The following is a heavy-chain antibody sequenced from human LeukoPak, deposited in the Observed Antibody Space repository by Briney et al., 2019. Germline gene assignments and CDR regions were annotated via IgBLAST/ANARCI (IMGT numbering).Heavy chain of an antibody. CDR1: GGTFSTCA. CDR2: IIPIIGTG. D-gene: IGHD3-22*01. J-gene: IGHJ4*02. CDR3: ARGLGDSSGYYYSDN. V-gene: IGHV1-69*13. Sequence: ASVKVSCKTSGGTFSTCAISWVRQAPGQGLEWMGGIIPIIGTGNYAQKFQGRVTITADESTSTAYMELSSLRSEDTAVYYCARGLGDSSGYYYSDNWGQGTLVTVSS.